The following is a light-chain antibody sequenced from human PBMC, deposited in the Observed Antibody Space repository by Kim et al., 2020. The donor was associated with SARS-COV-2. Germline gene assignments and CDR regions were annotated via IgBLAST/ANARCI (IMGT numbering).Light chain of an antibody. CDR1: RTISTS. CDR2: AAS. CDR3: QQSYSTPFT. Sequence: DIQMTQSPSSLSASGGDRVTFTCRASRTISTSLNWYRQNPGEAPELLIYAASRLQSGVPSRFSGNGSGTHFTLTVNSLQPEDFATFYCQQSYSTPFTFGPGTKVDIK. V-gene: IGKV1-39*01. J-gene: IGKJ3*01.